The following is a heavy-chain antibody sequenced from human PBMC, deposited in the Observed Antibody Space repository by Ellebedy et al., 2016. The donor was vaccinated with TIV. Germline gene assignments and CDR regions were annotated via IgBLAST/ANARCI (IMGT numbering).Heavy chain of an antibody. J-gene: IGHJ4*02. Sequence: SETLSLXXTVSGGSISSSSYYWGWIRQPPGKGLEWIGSIYYSGSTYYNPSLKSRVTISVDTSKNQFSLKLSSVTAADTAVYYCARGQRDLAYWGQGTLVTVSS. CDR1: GGSISSSSYY. V-gene: IGHV4-39*07. CDR3: ARGQRDLAY. CDR2: IYYSGST.